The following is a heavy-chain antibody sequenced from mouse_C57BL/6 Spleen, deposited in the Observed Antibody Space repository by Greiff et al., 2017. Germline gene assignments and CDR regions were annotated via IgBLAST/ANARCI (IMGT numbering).Heavy chain of an antibody. CDR1: GYTFTSYW. V-gene: IGHV1-64*01. D-gene: IGHD2-4*01. CDR2: IHPNSGST. Sequence: VQLQQPGAELVKPGASVKLSCKASGYTFTSYWMHWVKQRPGQGLEWIGMIHPNSGSTNYNEKFKSKATLTVNKSSSTAYMQLRSLTSYYSAVYYCASLYDYDEDWYFDVWGTGTTVTVSS. CDR3: ASLYDYDEDWYFDV. J-gene: IGHJ1*03.